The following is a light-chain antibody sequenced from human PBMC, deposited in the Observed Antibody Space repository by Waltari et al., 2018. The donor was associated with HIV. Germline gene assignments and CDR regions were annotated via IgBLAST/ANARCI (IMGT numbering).Light chain of an antibody. CDR2: DVS. J-gene: IGLJ2*01. Sequence: QSALTQPASVSGSPGQSITISCTGTSSDVGGYNYVSWYQQHPGKAPKLMIYDVSNRPSGVSTRFAGSKSGNTASLTISGLQAEDEADYYCSSYTSSSTLNFGGGTKLTVL. V-gene: IGLV2-14*03. CDR3: SSYTSSSTLN. CDR1: SSDVGGYNY.